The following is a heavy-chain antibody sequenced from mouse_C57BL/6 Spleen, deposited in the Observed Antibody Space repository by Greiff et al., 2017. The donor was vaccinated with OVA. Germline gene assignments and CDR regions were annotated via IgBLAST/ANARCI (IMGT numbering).Heavy chain of an antibody. CDR2: IDPETGGT. CDR3: TGSNYYANYIGMDY. CDR1: GYTITDYE. J-gene: IGHJ4*01. V-gene: IGHV1-15*01. D-gene: IGHD2-1*01. Sequence: QVQLQQSGAELVRPGASVTLSCKASGYTITDYEMHWVKQTPVHGLGWIGAIDPETGGTDYNQKFKGKAILTADKSSSTVYMALLSLTSEDSAVYYYTGSNYYANYIGMDYWGQGTSVTVSS.